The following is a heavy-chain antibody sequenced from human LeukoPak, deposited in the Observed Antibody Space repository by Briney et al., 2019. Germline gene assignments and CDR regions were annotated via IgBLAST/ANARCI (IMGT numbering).Heavy chain of an antibody. Sequence: GGSLRLSCAASGFTFSDYYMNWIRQTPGKGLEWISYISSSGNIIYYADSVKGRFTISRDNSKNTLYLQMNSLRAEDTAVYYCARGERYYYGSGRNPNFDYWGQGTLVTVSS. CDR1: GFTFSDYY. V-gene: IGHV3-11*04. J-gene: IGHJ4*02. D-gene: IGHD3-10*01. CDR3: ARGERYYYGSGRNPNFDY. CDR2: ISSSGNII.